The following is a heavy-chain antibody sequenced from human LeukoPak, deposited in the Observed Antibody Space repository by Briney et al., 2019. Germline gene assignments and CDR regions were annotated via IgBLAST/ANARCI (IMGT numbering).Heavy chain of an antibody. Sequence: SETLSLTCTVSGYSISSGYYWGWIRQPPGKGLEWIGSIYHSGSTYYNPSLKSRVTISVDTSKNQFSLKLSSVTAADTAVYYCAGASRRSGRFFDYWGQGTLVTVSS. V-gene: IGHV4-38-2*02. J-gene: IGHJ4*02. D-gene: IGHD1-26*01. CDR1: GYSISSGYY. CDR2: IYHSGST. CDR3: AGASRRSGRFFDY.